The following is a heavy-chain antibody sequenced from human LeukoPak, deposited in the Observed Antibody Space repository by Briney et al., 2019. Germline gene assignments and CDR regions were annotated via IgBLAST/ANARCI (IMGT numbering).Heavy chain of an antibody. D-gene: IGHD3-22*01. V-gene: IGHV3-30*18. CDR1: GFTFSSYG. Sequence: GGSLRLSCAASGFTFSSYGMHWVRQAPGKGLEWVAVISYDGSNKYYADSVKGRFTISRDNSKNTLYLQMNSLRAEDTAVYYCAKNEEDYYDSSWVDYWGQGTLVTVSS. CDR2: ISYDGSNK. CDR3: AKNEEDYYDSSWVDY. J-gene: IGHJ4*02.